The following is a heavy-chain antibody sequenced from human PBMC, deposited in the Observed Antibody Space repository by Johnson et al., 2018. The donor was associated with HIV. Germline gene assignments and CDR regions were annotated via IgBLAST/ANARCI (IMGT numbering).Heavy chain of an antibody. D-gene: IGHD6-13*01. J-gene: IGHJ3*02. CDR3: AKAGGYSSSWFGSAFDI. Sequence: SCAASGFTFSSSWMHWVCQAPEKGLEWVADIKCDGSEKYYVDSVKGRFTISRDNSKNTLYLQMNSLRAEDTAVYFCAKAGGYSSSWFGSAFDIWGQGTMVTVSS. CDR2: IKCDGSEK. CDR1: GFTFSSSW. V-gene: IGHV3-52*01.